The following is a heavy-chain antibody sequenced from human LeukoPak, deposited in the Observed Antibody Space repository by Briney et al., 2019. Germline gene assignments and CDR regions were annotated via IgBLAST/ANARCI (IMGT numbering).Heavy chain of an antibody. Sequence: ASVKVSCKASGYTFTSYAMHWVRQAPGQRLEWMGWINVGNGNTKYSQKFQGRVTITRDTSASTVYMELSSLRSEDTAVYYCARVNYYDSSGYYYESSFDYWGQGTLVTVSS. V-gene: IGHV1-3*01. D-gene: IGHD3-22*01. J-gene: IGHJ4*02. CDR1: GYTFTSYA. CDR3: ARVNYYDSSGYYYESSFDY. CDR2: INVGNGNT.